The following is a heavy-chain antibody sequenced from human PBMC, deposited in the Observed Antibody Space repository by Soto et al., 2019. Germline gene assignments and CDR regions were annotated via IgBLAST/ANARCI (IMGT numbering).Heavy chain of an antibody. J-gene: IGHJ4*02. CDR1: GGSFTSNNW. CDR3: ASRDPGTSVDY. V-gene: IGHV4-4*02. CDR2: IYRTGST. Sequence: QVQLQESGPGLVKPSGTLSLTCAVSGGSFTSNNWWTWVRQPPGQGLEWIGEIYRTGSTNYNPSPQSRGTISLDKSENQFSLKVTSPTAADPAVYYCASRDPGTSVDYWGQGTLVTVSS. D-gene: IGHD1-7*01.